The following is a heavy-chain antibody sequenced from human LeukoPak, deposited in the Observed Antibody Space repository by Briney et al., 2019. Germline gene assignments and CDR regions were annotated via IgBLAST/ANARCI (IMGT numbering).Heavy chain of an antibody. CDR3: ARRQKSDSRRRRDNYYYIDV. J-gene: IGHJ6*03. CDR2: MNPNSGNT. V-gene: IGHV1-8*01. CDR1: GYTFTSYD. D-gene: IGHD2-21*02. Sequence: ASVKVSCKASGYTFTSYDINWVRQATGQGLEWMGWMNPNSGNTGYAQKFQGRVTITRNTSISTAYMELSSLRSEDTAGYYCARRQKSDSRRRRDNYYYIDVWGKGTTVTVSS.